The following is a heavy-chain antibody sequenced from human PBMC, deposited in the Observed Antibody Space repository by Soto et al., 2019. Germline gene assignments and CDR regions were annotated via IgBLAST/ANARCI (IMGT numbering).Heavy chain of an antibody. V-gene: IGHV3-9*01. Sequence: EVQLVESGGGLVQPGRSLRLSCAASGFNFDDHAMNWVRQAPGKGLEWVSGVSCTGAYTGYAASVKGRFTISRDNAKSSLYLEMNSLRPEDTAFYYCARDIFRTITTIDYWGQGTLVTVSS. CDR3: ARDIFRTITTIDY. CDR2: VSCTGAYT. D-gene: IGHD1-1*01. CDR1: GFNFDDHA. J-gene: IGHJ4*02.